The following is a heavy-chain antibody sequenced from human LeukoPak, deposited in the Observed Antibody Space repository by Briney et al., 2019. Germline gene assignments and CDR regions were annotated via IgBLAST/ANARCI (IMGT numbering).Heavy chain of an antibody. CDR1: GGSFSGYY. CDR2: INHSGST. Sequence: SETLSLTCAVYGGSFSGYYWSWIRQPPGKGLEWIGEINHSGSTNYNPSLKSRVTISVDTSKNQFSLKLSSVTAADTAVYYCARTSIAARPDYFDHWGQGTLVTVSS. D-gene: IGHD6-6*01. CDR3: ARTSIAARPDYFDH. V-gene: IGHV4-34*01. J-gene: IGHJ4*02.